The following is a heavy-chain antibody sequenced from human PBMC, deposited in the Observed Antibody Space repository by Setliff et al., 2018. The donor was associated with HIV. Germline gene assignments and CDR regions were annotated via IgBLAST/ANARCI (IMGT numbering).Heavy chain of an antibody. D-gene: IGHD2-15*01. CDR3: ASHPPYCSGDTCYLGDAFDF. CDR1: GYDFSSYW. Sequence: GESLTLSCTGSGYDFSSYWIDWVRQMPGKGLEGVGIIYPGDSETRYGPSFQIQVILSADKSVSTAYLQWNSLNASDTAMYYCASHPPYCSGDTCYLGDAFDFWGQGTMVTVSS. J-gene: IGHJ3*01. V-gene: IGHV5-51*01. CDR2: IYPGDSET.